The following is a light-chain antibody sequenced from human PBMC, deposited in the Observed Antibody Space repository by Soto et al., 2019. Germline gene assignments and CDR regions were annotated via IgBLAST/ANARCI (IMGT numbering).Light chain of an antibody. CDR1: QSVSNN. Sequence: EIVMTQSPATLSVSPGERATLSCRASQSVSNNLAWYQQKPGQAPRLLIYGASTRATGIPARFSGSGSGTEFTLTISSLQSEDFAVYYCQQYNNWPPDTFGQGTNLEIK. J-gene: IGKJ2*01. CDR2: GAS. V-gene: IGKV3-15*01. CDR3: QQYNNWPPDT.